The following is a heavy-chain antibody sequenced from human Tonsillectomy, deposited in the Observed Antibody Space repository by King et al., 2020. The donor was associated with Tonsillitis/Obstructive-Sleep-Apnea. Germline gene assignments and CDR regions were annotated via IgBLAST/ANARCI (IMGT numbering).Heavy chain of an antibody. J-gene: IGHJ4*02. Sequence: QLQESGPGLVKPSETLSLTCTVSDGSISRSTYYWGWIRQPPGKGLGWIGNIYYSGITYYNPSLKSRVTISVDTSKNQFSLKMSFVTAADTAVYYCARQRGLGLFFAYWGQGTLATVSS. CDR2: IYYSGIT. CDR3: ARQRGLGLFFAY. D-gene: IGHD3-10*01. CDR1: DGSISRSTYY. V-gene: IGHV4-39*01.